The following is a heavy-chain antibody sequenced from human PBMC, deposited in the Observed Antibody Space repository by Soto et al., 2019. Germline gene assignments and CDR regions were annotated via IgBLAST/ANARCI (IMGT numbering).Heavy chain of an antibody. CDR3: ARGAGFSYASTWFDI. Sequence: PSETLSLTCTVSGDSISGYYWTWIRQAPGKGLEWVGHIYYTGSTNYNPALNDRVTISVDTSKNHFSLQLTSVAAADTAVYYCARGAGFSYASTWFDIWGQGTLVTVSS. J-gene: IGHJ5*02. D-gene: IGHD5-18*01. V-gene: IGHV4-59*01. CDR1: GDSISGYY. CDR2: IYYTGST.